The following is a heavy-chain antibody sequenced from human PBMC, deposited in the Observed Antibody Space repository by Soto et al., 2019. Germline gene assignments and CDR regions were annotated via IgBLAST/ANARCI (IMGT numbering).Heavy chain of an antibody. CDR1: GGSVTSLGYS. CDR2: IYHTGST. J-gene: IGHJ4*02. D-gene: IGHD3-10*01. V-gene: IGHV4-30-2*01. CDR3: AGRFGEASGIDF. Sequence: QLQLQESGSGLVKPSQTLSPTCAVSGGSVTSLGYSWSWIRQPPGKGLEWIGYIYHTGSTYYNPSAKSRVAISLDRSKIHFSLTLSSVTAPDRAVYFCAGRFGEASGIDFWGQGTLVTVSS.